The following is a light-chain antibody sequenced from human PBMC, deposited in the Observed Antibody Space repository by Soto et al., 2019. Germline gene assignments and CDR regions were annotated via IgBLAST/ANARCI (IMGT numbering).Light chain of an antibody. CDR1: NIGDKS. CDR3: HVWDSERDHPV. J-gene: IGLJ2*01. V-gene: IGLV3-21*04. CDR2: YEI. Sequence: SYVLTQPPSVSVAPGNTARITCGGNNIGDKSVHWYQHKSGQAPVLVIYYEIDRPSGIPDRFSGSNYGSTATLTISRVEAGDEADYYYHVWDSERDHPVFGGGTKLTVL.